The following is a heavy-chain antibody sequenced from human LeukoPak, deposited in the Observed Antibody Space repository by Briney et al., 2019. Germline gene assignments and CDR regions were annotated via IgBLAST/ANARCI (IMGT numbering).Heavy chain of an antibody. CDR3: ARTRYSRYYYYYMDV. CDR2: IKQDGSEK. Sequence: PGGSLRLSCAASGFTFSSYWMSWVRQAPGKGLEWVANIKQDGSEKYYVDSVKGRFTISRDNAKNSLYLQMNSQRAEDTAVYYCARTRYSRYYYYYMDVWGKGTTVTVSS. D-gene: IGHD4-11*01. J-gene: IGHJ6*03. V-gene: IGHV3-7*01. CDR1: GFTFSSYW.